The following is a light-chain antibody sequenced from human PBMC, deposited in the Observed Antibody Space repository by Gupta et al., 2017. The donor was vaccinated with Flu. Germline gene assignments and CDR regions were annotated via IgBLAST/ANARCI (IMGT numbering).Light chain of an antibody. CDR3: SSYTSSSTLVG. CDR2: EVS. CDR1: SSDVGGYNY. Sequence: QSALTQPASVSGSPGQSITISCTGTSSDVGGYNYVSWYQQHPGKAPKLMIYEVSNRPSGVSNRFAGSKSGNTASLNISGLQAEDEAEDYCSSYTSSSTLVGFGGGTNLTVL. V-gene: IGLV2-14*01. J-gene: IGLJ2*01.